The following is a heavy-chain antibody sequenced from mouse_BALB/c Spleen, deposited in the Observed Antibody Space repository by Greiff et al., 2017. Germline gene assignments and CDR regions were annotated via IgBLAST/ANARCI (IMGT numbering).Heavy chain of an antibody. D-gene: IGHD1-1*01. V-gene: IGHV14-1*02. J-gene: IGHJ2*01. CDR1: GFNIKDYY. CDR2: IDPENGNT. CDR3: ARAITTVVEGKNYFDY. Sequence: EVQVVESGAELVRPGALVKLSCKASGFNIKDYYMHWVKQRPEQGLEWIGWIDPENGNTIYDPKFQGKASITADTSSNTAYLQLSSLTSEDTAVYYCARAITTVVEGKNYFDYWGQGTTLTVSS.